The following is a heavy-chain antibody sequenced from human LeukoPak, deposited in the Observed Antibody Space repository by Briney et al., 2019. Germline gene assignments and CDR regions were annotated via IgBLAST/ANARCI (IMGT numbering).Heavy chain of an antibody. CDR1: GGSISSSSYF. Sequence: SETLSLTCTVSGGSISSSSYFWGWVRQPAGKGLEWLGSIYYSGSTYYNPSLKSRVTLSVDTSKNQFSLKLNSVTAADTAVYYCARGLWFGDENPPYFDYWGQGILVTVSS. CDR2: IYYSGST. D-gene: IGHD3-10*01. CDR3: ARGLWFGDENPPYFDY. V-gene: IGHV4-39*01. J-gene: IGHJ4*02.